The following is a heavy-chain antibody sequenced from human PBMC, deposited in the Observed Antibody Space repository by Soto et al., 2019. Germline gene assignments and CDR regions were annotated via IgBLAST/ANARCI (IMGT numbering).Heavy chain of an antibody. CDR2: ISYDGSNK. CDR3: ERILQDPRYYFHYYYGMDV. V-gene: IGHV3-30-3*01. CDR1: GFTFSSYA. J-gene: IGHJ6*02. Sequence: QVQLVESGGGVVQPGRSLRLSCAASGFTFSSYAMHWVRQAPGKGLEWVAVISYDGSNKYYADSVKGRFTISRDNSKNTLYLQMNSLRAEDTAVYYCERILQDPRYYFHYYYGMDVWGQGTTVTVSS. D-gene: IGHD1-1*01.